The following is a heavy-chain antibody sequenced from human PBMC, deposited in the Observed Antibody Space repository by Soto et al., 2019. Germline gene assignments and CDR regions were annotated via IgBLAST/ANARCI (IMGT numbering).Heavy chain of an antibody. D-gene: IGHD3-10*01. V-gene: IGHV4-59*01. CDR3: GIYYGSVLI. Sequence: QVQLQESGPGLVKPSETLSLTCTVSGDSMSSNYWTLIRQPPGKGLEWIGYTNHRGNTNYNPSLKSRVTISVDTSKNQFSLKVNSVTAADTAISYCGIYYGSVLIWSQGTLVTVSS. J-gene: IGHJ4*02. CDR2: TNHRGNT. CDR1: GDSMSSNY.